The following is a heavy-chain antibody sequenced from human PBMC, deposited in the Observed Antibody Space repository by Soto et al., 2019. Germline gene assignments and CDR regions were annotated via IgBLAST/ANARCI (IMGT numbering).Heavy chain of an antibody. J-gene: IGHJ4*02. CDR3: TPEMGVTWLPLPFLDS. CDR1: GFTFDHYA. V-gene: IGHV3-49*04. CDR2: IRSKAYGGTM. Sequence: PGGSLRLSCTASGFTFDHYALSWVRQAPGKXLEWVGFIRSKAYGGTMEYAASVRGRFTISRDDSKSIAYLQMNISKTEDTALYYCTPEMGVTWLPLPFLDSWGQGTLVTVSS. D-gene: IGHD2-21*02.